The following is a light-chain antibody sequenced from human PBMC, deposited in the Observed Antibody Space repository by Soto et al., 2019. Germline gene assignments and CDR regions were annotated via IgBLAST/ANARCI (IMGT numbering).Light chain of an antibody. CDR2: EVS. Sequence: QSALTQPPSASGSPGQSVTISCTGNSNDVGHSSFISWYQQHPGKGPKLIIYEVSKRPSGVPDRFSGSKSGNTASLSVSGLQDEDEAHYFCHAQADNGKHVFGTGTKVTVL. CDR1: SNDVGHSSF. J-gene: IGLJ1*01. V-gene: IGLV2-8*01. CDR3: HAQADNGKHV.